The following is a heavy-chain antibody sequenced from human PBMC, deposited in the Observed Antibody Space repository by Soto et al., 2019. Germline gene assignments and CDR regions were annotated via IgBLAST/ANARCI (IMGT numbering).Heavy chain of an antibody. CDR2: ISSNGGST. CDR1: GFTFSSYA. J-gene: IGHJ4*02. CDR3: VKDLGIAAAGTTPR. V-gene: IGHV3-64D*08. Sequence: GGSLRLSCSASGFTFSSYAMHWVRQAPGKGLEYVSAISSNGGSTYYADSVKGRFTISRDNSKNTLYLQMSSLRAEDMAVYYCVKDLGIAAAGTTPRWGQGTLVTVSS. D-gene: IGHD6-13*01.